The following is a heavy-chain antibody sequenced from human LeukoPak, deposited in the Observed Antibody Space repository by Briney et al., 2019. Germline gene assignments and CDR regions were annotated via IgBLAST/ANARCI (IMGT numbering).Heavy chain of an antibody. V-gene: IGHV3-30-3*01. CDR2: ISYDGSNK. J-gene: IGHJ4*02. Sequence: GGSLRLSCAASGFTFSSYAMHWVRQAPGKGLEWVAVISYDGSNKYYADSVKGRFTISRDNSKNTLYLQMNSLRAEDTAVYYCNGPVDYWGQGTLVTVSS. CDR1: GFTFSSYA. D-gene: IGHD2-8*01. CDR3: NGPVDY.